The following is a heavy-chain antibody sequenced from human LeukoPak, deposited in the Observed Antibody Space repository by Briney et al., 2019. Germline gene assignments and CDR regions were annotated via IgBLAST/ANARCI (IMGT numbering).Heavy chain of an antibody. CDR2: ISYDGSNK. D-gene: IGHD6-19*01. CDR3: AKASAAGNDY. J-gene: IGHJ4*02. Sequence: SGRSLRLSCAASGFTFSSYGMHWVRQAPGKGLEWVAVISYDGSNKYYANSVKGRFTISRDNSKNTLYLQMNSLRAEDTAVYYCAKASAAGNDYWGQGTLVTVSS. V-gene: IGHV3-30*18. CDR1: GFTFSSYG.